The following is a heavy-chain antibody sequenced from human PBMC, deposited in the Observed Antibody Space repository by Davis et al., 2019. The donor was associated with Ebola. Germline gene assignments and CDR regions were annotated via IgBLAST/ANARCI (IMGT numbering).Heavy chain of an antibody. CDR3: ARVEGYYDFWSGLRGDYFDY. CDR2: IKQDGSEK. J-gene: IGHJ4*02. V-gene: IGHV3-7*01. Sequence: GGSLRLSCAASGFTFSSYWMSWVRQAPGKGLEWVANIKQDGSEKYYVDSVKGRFTISRDNAKNSLYLQMNSLRAEDTAVYYCARVEGYYDFWSGLRGDYFDYWGQGTLVTVSS. CDR1: GFTFSSYW. D-gene: IGHD3-3*01.